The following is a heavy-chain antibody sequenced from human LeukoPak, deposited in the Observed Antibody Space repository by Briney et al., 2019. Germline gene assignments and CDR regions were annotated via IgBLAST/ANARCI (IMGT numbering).Heavy chain of an antibody. Sequence: SETLSLTCAVYGGSFSGYYWSWIRQPPGKGLEWIGEINHSGSTNYNPSLKSRVTISVDTSKNQFSLKLSSVTAADTAVYYCARSLYYYDSSGYFYWGQGTLVAVSS. CDR1: GGSFSGYY. CDR3: ARSLYYYDSSGYFY. J-gene: IGHJ4*02. CDR2: INHSGST. V-gene: IGHV4-34*01. D-gene: IGHD3-22*01.